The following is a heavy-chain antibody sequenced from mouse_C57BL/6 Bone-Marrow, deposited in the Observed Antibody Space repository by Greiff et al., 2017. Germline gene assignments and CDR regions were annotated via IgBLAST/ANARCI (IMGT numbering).Heavy chain of an antibody. Sequence: EVMLVESEGGLVQPGSSMKLSCTASGFTFSDYYMAWVRQVPEKGLEWVANINYDGSSTYYLDSLKSRFIFPGDKAKNILYLQMSSLKSEDTATYYCARDGGYGSRYWYFDVWGTGTTVTVSS. CDR1: GFTFSDYY. CDR3: ARDGGYGSRYWYFDV. CDR2: INYDGSST. V-gene: IGHV5-16*01. D-gene: IGHD1-1*01. J-gene: IGHJ1*03.